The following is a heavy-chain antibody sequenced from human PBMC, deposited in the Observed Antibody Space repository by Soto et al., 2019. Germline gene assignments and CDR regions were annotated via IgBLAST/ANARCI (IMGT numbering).Heavy chain of an antibody. CDR3: ARSYYDSSGYYYYFDY. J-gene: IGHJ4*02. D-gene: IGHD3-22*01. Sequence: ASVKVSCKASGCTFSSYAISWVRQAPGQGLEWMGGIIPIFGTANYAQKFQGRVTITADESTSTAYMELSSLRSEDTAVYYCARSYYDSSGYYYYFDYWGQGTLVTVSS. CDR2: IIPIFGTA. CDR1: GCTFSSYA. V-gene: IGHV1-69*13.